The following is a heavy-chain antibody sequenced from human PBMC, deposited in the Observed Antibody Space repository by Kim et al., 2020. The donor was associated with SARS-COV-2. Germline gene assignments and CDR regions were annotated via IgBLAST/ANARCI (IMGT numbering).Heavy chain of an antibody. CDR1: GYTFTSYG. Sequence: ASVKVSCKASGYTFTSYGISWVRQAPGQGLEWMGWISAYNGNTNYAQKLQGRVTMTTDTSTSTAYMELRSLRSDDTAVYYCARDSCYYDSSGYYYVYCLAKGGGNYFDCWGQGTLVTVSS. V-gene: IGHV1-18*04. J-gene: IGHJ4*02. CDR3: ARDSCYYDSSGYYYVYCLAKGGGNYFDC. CDR2: ISAYNGNT. D-gene: IGHD3-22*01.